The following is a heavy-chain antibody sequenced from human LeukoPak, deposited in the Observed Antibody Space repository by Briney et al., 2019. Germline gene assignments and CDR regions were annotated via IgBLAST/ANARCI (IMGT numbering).Heavy chain of an antibody. Sequence: GRSLRLSCAVSGFTFSSYAMHWVRQAPGKGLKWVAVISYDGSNKYYADSVKGRFTISRDNSKNTLYLQMNSLRAEDTAVYYCARDGRYFLEWLTSYNWFDPWGQGTLVTVSS. CDR3: ARDGRYFLEWLTSYNWFDP. J-gene: IGHJ5*02. CDR2: ISYDGSNK. V-gene: IGHV3-30-3*01. CDR1: GFTFSSYA. D-gene: IGHD3-3*01.